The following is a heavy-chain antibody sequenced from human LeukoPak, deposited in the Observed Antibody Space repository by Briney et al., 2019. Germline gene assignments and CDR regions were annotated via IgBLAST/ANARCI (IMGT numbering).Heavy chain of an antibody. D-gene: IGHD1-26*01. Sequence: NPGGSLRLFCAASGFTFNTYSMNWVRQAPGKGLEWVSSITSSSSYIKYADSVKGRFTISRDNAKNSLYLQMNSLRAEDTAVYYCARVKAGATIENFYYYYMDVWGKGTTVTVSS. J-gene: IGHJ6*03. V-gene: IGHV3-21*01. CDR1: GFTFNTYS. CDR3: ARVKAGATIENFYYYYMDV. CDR2: ITSSSSYI.